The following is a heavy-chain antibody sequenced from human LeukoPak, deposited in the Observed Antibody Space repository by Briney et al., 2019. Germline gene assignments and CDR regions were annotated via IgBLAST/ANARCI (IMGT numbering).Heavy chain of an antibody. J-gene: IGHJ5*02. CDR2: VIPTPATA. D-gene: IGHD1-14*01. V-gene: IGHV1-69*11. CDR3: GKPVGAALTT. Sequence: GASVKVSCKASVGSVSTFGVGWVGPAPGRGQEWVGRVIPTPATAGYAKRSQGRLKISTDESTTTAYMDLSGLGPEGWATYFGGKPVGAALTTWGQGTLVAVS. CDR1: VGSVSTFG.